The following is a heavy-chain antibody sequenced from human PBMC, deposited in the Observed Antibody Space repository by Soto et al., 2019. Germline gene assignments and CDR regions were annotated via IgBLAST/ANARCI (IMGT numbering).Heavy chain of an antibody. V-gene: IGHV3-9*01. J-gene: IGHJ4*02. CDR1: GFSFADYG. Sequence: EVQLVESGGGSVQPGRSLRLSCAASGFSFADYGMHWVRQGPGKGLEWVSGISWNSGDIYDADSVKGRFTISRDNAKRSLYLQMTSLRTEDTALSYCAKNNDLDRDGPFDYWGQGILVTVSS. D-gene: IGHD2-2*03. CDR2: ISWNSGDI. CDR3: AKNNDLDRDGPFDY.